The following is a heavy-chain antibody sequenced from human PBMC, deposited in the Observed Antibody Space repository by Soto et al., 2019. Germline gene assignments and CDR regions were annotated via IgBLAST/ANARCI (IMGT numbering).Heavy chain of an antibody. J-gene: IGHJ6*02. CDR2: IIPIFATP. D-gene: IGHD2-8*01. Sequence: QVQLMQSGAEVRKPGSSVTVSCKASGGTFSSNPISWVRQAPGQGLEWMGGIIPIFATPDYSWRFVDRPTHAADRSTHTAIMELTSLTSADTAICYCARDLSAVQWFEAFKYYRMDIWGQGTTVTV. CDR3: ARDLSAVQWFEAFKYYRMDI. V-gene: IGHV1-69*06. CDR1: GGTFSSNP.